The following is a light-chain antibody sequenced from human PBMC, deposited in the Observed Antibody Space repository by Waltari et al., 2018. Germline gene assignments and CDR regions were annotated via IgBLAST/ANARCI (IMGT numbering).Light chain of an antibody. Sequence: DIQMTQSPSSLSASVGDRVTITCRASQRISIYLNWYQQKPGKAPQLLIYEASSLQKGAPSRFSGSGSGTDFTLTISSLQPEDFTTYFCQQSYNTALTFGGGTKVEIK. CDR3: QQSYNTALT. J-gene: IGKJ4*01. V-gene: IGKV1-39*01. CDR1: QRISIY. CDR2: EAS.